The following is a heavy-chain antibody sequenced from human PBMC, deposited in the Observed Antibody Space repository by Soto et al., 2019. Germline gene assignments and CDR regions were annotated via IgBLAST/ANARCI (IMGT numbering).Heavy chain of an antibody. CDR2: INHSGST. CDR3: ARGRSRYFDWLSYYYYGMDV. D-gene: IGHD3-9*01. V-gene: IGHV4-34*01. CDR1: GGSFSGYY. Sequence: SETLSLTCAVYGGSFSGYYWSWIRQPPGKGLEWIGEINHSGSTNYNPSLKSRVTISVDTSKSQFSLKLSSVAAADTAVYYCARGRSRYFDWLSYYYYGMDVWGQGTTVTSP. J-gene: IGHJ6*02.